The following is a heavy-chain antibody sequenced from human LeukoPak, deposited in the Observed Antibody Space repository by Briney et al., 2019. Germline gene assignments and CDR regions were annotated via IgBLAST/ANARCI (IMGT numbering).Heavy chain of an antibody. CDR2: ITWNSDDM. CDR1: GFSFEAYG. V-gene: IGHV3-9*01. D-gene: IGHD1-1*01. Sequence: GRSLRLSCAASGFSFEAYGMYWVRQAPGKGLEWVSGITWNSDDMAYADSVKDRFTISRDNAKNCLYLQMNSLTVEDTALYYCTRVTSWRTGFDYWGQGTLVTVSS. CDR3: TRVTSWRTGFDY. J-gene: IGHJ4*02.